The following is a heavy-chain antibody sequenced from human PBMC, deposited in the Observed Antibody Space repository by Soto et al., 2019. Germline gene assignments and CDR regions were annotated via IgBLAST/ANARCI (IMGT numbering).Heavy chain of an antibody. CDR3: ARALAVPATGWFDP. CDR1: GYTFTSYG. J-gene: IGHJ5*02. V-gene: IGHV1-18*01. CDR2: ISAYNGNT. D-gene: IGHD6-19*01. Sequence: ASVKVSCKASGYTFTSYGISWVRQAPGQGLEWMGWISAYNGNTNYAQKLQGRVTMTTDTSTGTAYMELRSLRSDDTAVYYCARALAVPATGWFDPWGQGTLVTVSS.